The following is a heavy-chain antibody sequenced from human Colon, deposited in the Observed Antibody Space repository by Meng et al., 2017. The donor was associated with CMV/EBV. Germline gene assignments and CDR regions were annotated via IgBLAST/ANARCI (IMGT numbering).Heavy chain of an antibody. CDR2: ISSSSSYI. Sequence: GGSLRLSCGGSGFTLDTYNMNWVRQAPGKGLEWVSSISSSSSYIYYADSMKGRFTISRDNANNSLFLQMNSLGAEDTAVYYCARGHDWDYWGQGTLVTVSS. CDR1: GFTLDTYN. V-gene: IGHV3-21*01. J-gene: IGHJ4*02. D-gene: IGHD3-3*01. CDR3: ARGHDWDY.